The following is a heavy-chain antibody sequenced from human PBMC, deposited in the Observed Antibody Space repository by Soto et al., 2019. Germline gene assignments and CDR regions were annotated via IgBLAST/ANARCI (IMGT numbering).Heavy chain of an antibody. CDR3: ARSALGELAPRFIHV. CDR2: IYYSGST. CDR1: GGSISSYY. V-gene: IGHV4-59*01. Sequence: SETLSLTCTVSGGSISSYYWSWIRQPPGKGLEWIGYIYYSGSTNYNPSLKSRVTISVDTSKNQFSLKLSSVTAADTAVYYCARSALGELAPRFIHVCGPGTLVTVSS. J-gene: IGHJ4*02. D-gene: IGHD5-12*01.